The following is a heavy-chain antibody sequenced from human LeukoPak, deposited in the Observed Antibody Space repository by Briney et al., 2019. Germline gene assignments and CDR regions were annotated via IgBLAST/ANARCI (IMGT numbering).Heavy chain of an antibody. Sequence: PSETLSLTCTVSGGSISSGSYYWSWIRQPPGKGLEWIGYIDYSGSSNYNPSLKSRVTISVDTPKNHFSLKLSSVTAADTAVYYCARDHVDTVMVFTSTHAFEIWGQGTMVTVSS. D-gene: IGHD5-18*01. CDR3: ARDHVDTVMVFTSTHAFEI. J-gene: IGHJ3*02. V-gene: IGHV4-61*01. CDR1: GGSISSGSYY. CDR2: IDYSGSS.